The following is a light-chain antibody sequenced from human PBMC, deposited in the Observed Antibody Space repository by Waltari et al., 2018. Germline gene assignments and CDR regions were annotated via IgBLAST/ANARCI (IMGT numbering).Light chain of an antibody. CDR1: SSDVGSYAL. CDR3: CSYAGSTTSWL. CDR2: EGS. J-gene: IGLJ3*02. V-gene: IGLV2-23*01. Sequence: QSALTQPASVSGSPGQSITISCTGSSSDVGSYALVSWYQQHPGEAPKLIIYEGSKRPSGISNRFSGSKSGNTASLTISGLQAEDEADYYCCSYAGSTTSWLFGGGTKLTVL.